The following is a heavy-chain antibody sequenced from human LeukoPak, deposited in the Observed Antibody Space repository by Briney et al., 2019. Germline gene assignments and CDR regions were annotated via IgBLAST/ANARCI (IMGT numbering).Heavy chain of an antibody. Sequence: GASVKVSCKASGDTFSSYAISWVRQAPGQGLEWMGGIIPIFGTANYAQKFQGRVTITADESTSTAYMELSSLRSEDTAVYYCAREEGFWSGLVPYYYGMDVWGQGTTVTVSS. CDR2: IIPIFGTA. V-gene: IGHV1-69*13. CDR3: AREEGFWSGLVPYYYGMDV. D-gene: IGHD3-3*01. CDR1: GDTFSSYA. J-gene: IGHJ6*02.